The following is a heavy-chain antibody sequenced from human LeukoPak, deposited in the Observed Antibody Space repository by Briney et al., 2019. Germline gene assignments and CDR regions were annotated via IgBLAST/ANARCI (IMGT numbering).Heavy chain of an antibody. D-gene: IGHD2-2*01. CDR2: IYTSGGT. J-gene: IGHJ3*01. Sequence: SETLSLTCTVSGGSISNLDYYWTWIRQPAGKRLEWIGRIYTSGGTNYNPSLKSRVTISVDKSKNQISLNLASLTAADTALYYCAGRGSSSGTFDVWGPGTFVTVSS. CDR3: AGRGSSSGTFDV. CDR1: GGSISNLDYY. V-gene: IGHV4-61*02.